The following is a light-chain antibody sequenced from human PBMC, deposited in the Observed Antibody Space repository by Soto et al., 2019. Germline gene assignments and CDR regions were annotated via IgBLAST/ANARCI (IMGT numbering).Light chain of an antibody. CDR1: SSDVGGYNY. J-gene: IGLJ1*01. CDR3: SSYTTSNTRQIV. CDR2: DVS. V-gene: IGLV2-14*03. Sequence: QSALTQPASVSGSPGQSITISCTGTSSDVGGYNYVSWYQHHPGKAPKLIIYDVSNRPSGVSNRFSGSKSGNTASLTISGLQPEDESDYYCSSYTTSNTRQIVFGTGTEVTV.